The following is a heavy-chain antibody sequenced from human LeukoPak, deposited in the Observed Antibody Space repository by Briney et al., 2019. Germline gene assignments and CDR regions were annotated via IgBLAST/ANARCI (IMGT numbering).Heavy chain of an antibody. CDR1: GFTVSSNY. CDR3: ATIIEWLLFDY. CDR2: IYSGGST. J-gene: IGHJ4*02. Sequence: PGGSLRLSCAASGFTVSSNYMSWVRQAPGKGLEWVSVIYSGGSTYYADSVKGRFTISRDNSKNTLYLQMNSLRAEDTAVYYCATIIEWLLFDYWGQGTLVTVSS. V-gene: IGHV3-66*01. D-gene: IGHD5-24*01.